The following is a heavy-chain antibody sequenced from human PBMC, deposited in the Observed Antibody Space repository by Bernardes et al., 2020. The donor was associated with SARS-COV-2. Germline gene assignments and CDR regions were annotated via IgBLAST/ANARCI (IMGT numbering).Heavy chain of an antibody. CDR3: AKELYPDGSGSLRDYYGMDV. J-gene: IGHJ6*02. V-gene: IGHV3-23*01. Sequence: GGSLRLSCAASGFTFSSYAMSWVRQAPGKGLEWVSAISGSGGSTYYADSVKGRFTISRDNSKNTLYLQMNSLRAEDTAVYYCAKELYPDGSGSLRDYYGMDVWGQGTTVTVSS. CDR2: ISGSGGST. CDR1: GFTFSSYA. D-gene: IGHD3-10*01.